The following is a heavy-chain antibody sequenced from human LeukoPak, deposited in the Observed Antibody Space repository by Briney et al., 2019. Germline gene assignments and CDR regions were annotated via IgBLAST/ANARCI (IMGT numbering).Heavy chain of an antibody. J-gene: IGHJ5*02. Sequence: ASVKVSCKASGYTFTNHYMHWVRQAPGQGLEWMGIINPSGGGTSYAQKFQGRVTMTRDMSTNTFYMELSSLRFDDTAVYYCARDVSYSGSRDAWWFDPWGQGTLVTVCS. V-gene: IGHV1-46*01. D-gene: IGHD6-13*01. CDR2: INPSGGGT. CDR1: GYTFTNHY. CDR3: ARDVSYSGSRDAWWFDP.